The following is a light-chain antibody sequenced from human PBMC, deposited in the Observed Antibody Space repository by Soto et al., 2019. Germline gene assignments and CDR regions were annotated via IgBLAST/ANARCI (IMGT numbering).Light chain of an antibody. CDR3: CSYAGPTYYV. Sequence: SYELTQPPSVSVSPGQTASITCSGDKLGDKYACWYQQKPGQSPVLVIYQDSKRPSGIPERFSGSNSGNTASLTISGLQAEDEADYYCCSYAGPTYYVFGTGTKLTVL. J-gene: IGLJ1*01. CDR1: KLGDKY. V-gene: IGLV3-1*01. CDR2: QDS.